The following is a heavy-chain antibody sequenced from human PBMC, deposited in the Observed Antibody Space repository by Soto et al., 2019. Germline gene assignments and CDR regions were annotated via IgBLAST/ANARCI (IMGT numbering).Heavy chain of an antibody. D-gene: IGHD2-2*01. CDR1: GFTFSNYV. V-gene: IGHV3-23*01. CDR3: AKDDCSSTSCYVDY. CDR2: ISGSGGGT. J-gene: IGHJ4*02. Sequence: DVQLLESGGGLVQPGGSLRLSCAASGFTFSNYVMSWVRQAPGKGLEWVSAISGSGGGTYYADSVKGRFTISRDNSKNTLFLQMSSLRAEDTAVYYCAKDDCSSTSCYVDYWGQGTLVTVSS.